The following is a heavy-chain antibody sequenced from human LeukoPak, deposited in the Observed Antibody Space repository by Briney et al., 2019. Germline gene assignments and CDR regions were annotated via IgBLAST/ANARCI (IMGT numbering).Heavy chain of an antibody. CDR3: ARDFYSNYFGWFDP. CDR2: ISNSGGDT. V-gene: IGHV3-23*01. CDR1: GFTFSSYA. J-gene: IGHJ5*02. D-gene: IGHD4-11*01. Sequence: GGSLRLSCAASGFTFSSYAMSWVRQAPGKGLEWVAAISNSGGDTFYSDSGKGRFTIARDNSKNTLYLQMNSLRAEDTAVYYCARDFYSNYFGWFDPWGQGTLVTVSS.